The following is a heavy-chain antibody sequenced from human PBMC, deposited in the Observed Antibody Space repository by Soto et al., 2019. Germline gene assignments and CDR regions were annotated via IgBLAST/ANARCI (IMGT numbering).Heavy chain of an antibody. J-gene: IGHJ6*03. CDR2: IIPIFGTA. V-gene: IGHV1-69*01. CDR3: ARGTAYNWSDGGWENYYYYYMDV. CDR1: GGTFSSYA. Sequence: QVQLVQSGAEVKKPGSSVKVSCKASGGTFSSYAISWVRQAPGQGLEWMGGIIPIFGTANYAQKFQGRVTITADEPTSTAYMELSSLRSEDTAVYYCARGTAYNWSDGGWENYYYYYMDVWGKGTTVTVSS. D-gene: IGHD1-20*01.